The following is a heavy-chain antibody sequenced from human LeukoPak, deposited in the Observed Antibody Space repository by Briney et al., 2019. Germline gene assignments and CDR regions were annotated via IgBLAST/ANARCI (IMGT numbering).Heavy chain of an antibody. D-gene: IGHD4-17*01. CDR2: TSAYNGNT. J-gene: IGHJ4*02. CDR3: TRDPTVTYPYYFDS. CDR1: GYTFTNYG. V-gene: IGHV1-18*01. Sequence: ASVKVSCKASGYTFTNYGISWVRQAPGQGLEWMGWTSAYNGNTNYAQKLQGRVTMTTDTSTSTAYMELGSLRSDDTAVYFCTRDPTVTYPYYFDSWGQGTLVTVSS.